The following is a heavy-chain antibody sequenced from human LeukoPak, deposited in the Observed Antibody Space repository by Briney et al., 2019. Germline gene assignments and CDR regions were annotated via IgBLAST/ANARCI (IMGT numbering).Heavy chain of an antibody. D-gene: IGHD3-10*01. CDR2: IRYDGSNK. Sequence: GGSLRLSCAASGFTFSSYGMHWVRQAPGKGLEWVAFIRYDGSNKYYADSVKGRFTISRDNSKNTLYLQMNSLRAEDTAVYYCARSLWFGELLVMAFDYWGQGTLVTVSS. CDR1: GFTFSSYG. J-gene: IGHJ4*02. CDR3: ARSLWFGELLVMAFDY. V-gene: IGHV3-30*02.